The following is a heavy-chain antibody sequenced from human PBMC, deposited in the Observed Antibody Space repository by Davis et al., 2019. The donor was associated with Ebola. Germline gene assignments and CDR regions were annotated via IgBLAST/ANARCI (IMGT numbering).Heavy chain of an antibody. Sequence: ASVKVSCKTFGYTFTSYGITWVRQAPGQGLEWMGWISAYNGNTNYAQILQGRVTMSTDTSTGTAYMELRSLRSDDTAVYYCARGSSSWYRNWFDPWGQGTLVTVSS. V-gene: IGHV1-18*01. J-gene: IGHJ5*02. CDR1: GYTFTSYG. D-gene: IGHD6-13*01. CDR3: ARGSSSWYRNWFDP. CDR2: ISAYNGNT.